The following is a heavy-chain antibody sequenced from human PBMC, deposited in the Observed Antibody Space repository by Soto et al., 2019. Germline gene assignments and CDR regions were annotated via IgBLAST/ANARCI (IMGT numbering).Heavy chain of an antibody. Sequence: LRLSCTGSGFTFGDYAVSWFRQAPGKGLECVGFIRSKAYGETTDYAASVKGRFTISRDDSRTIAYLRMNSLKTEDTATYYCSRGFYANTSYPRFDFWGQGTLVTVSS. D-gene: IGHD2-21*01. CDR1: GFTFGDYA. V-gene: IGHV3-49*03. J-gene: IGHJ4*02. CDR2: IRSKAYGETT. CDR3: SRGFYANTSYPRFDF.